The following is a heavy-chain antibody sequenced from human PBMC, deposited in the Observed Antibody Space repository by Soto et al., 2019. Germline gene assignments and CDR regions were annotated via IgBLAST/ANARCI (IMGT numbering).Heavy chain of an antibody. CDR2: ISTSSSPR. Sequence: PGGSLRLSCAASGFSFRHYSMHWVRQATGKGLEWVAYISTSSSPRYYADSVKGRFTISRDNDRKSIYLEMSSLRDEDTAMYYCARDALKYYDSDGRHAGWARGTLVTVSA. J-gene: IGHJ4*02. D-gene: IGHD3-16*01. CDR3: ARDALKYYDSDGRHAG. CDR1: GFSFRHYS. V-gene: IGHV3-48*02.